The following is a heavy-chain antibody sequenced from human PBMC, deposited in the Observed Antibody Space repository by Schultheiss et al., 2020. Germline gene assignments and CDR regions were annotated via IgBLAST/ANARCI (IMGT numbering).Heavy chain of an antibody. Sequence: SGPTLVKPTQTLTLTCTFSGFSLSTSGVGVGWIRQPPGKALEWLALIYWDDDKRYSPSLKSRLTITKDTSKNQVVLTMTNMDPVDTATYYCAHRQPEGRIGYSNPSYPYYFDYWGQGTLVTVSS. V-gene: IGHV2-5*02. D-gene: IGHD4-11*01. CDR2: IYWDDDK. J-gene: IGHJ4*02. CDR3: AHRQPEGRIGYSNPSYPYYFDY. CDR1: GFSLSTSGVG.